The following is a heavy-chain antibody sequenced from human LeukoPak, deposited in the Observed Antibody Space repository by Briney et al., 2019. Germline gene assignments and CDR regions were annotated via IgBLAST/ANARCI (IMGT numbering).Heavy chain of an antibody. J-gene: IGHJ4*02. CDR3: AREGDGSRYYFDY. D-gene: IGHD2-21*01. Sequence: GGSLRLSCAASGFTFSSYAMHWVRQAPGKGLEWVSSISSSSSYIYYADSVKGRFTISRDNARNSLDLHMSSLGAEDTAVYYCAREGDGSRYYFDYWGQGILVTVSS. V-gene: IGHV3-21*06. CDR1: GFTFSSYA. CDR2: ISSSSSYI.